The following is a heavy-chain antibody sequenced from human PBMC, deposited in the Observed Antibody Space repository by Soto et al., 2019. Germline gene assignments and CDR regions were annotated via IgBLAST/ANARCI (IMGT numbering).Heavy chain of an antibody. J-gene: IGHJ3*02. CDR3: ARVMITFGGVIVRAFDI. CDR1: GGSISNSNW. Sequence: PSETQPLTYAVAGGSISNSNWWSRVRQPPGKGLEWIGEIYHSGSTNYNPSLKSRVTMSVDKSKNQFSLKLSSVTAADTAVYYCARVMITFGGVIVRAFDIWGQGTMVTVSS. V-gene: IGHV4-4*02. CDR2: IYHSGST. D-gene: IGHD3-16*02.